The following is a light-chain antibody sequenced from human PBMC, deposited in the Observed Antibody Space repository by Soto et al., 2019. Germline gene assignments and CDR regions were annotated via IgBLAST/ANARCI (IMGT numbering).Light chain of an antibody. Sequence: EIVLTQSPGTLSLSPGERATLSCRASQSVGHNYLAWYQQKPGQAPRLLIHGASTRATGIPDRFSGSESGTDFTLTISRLEPEDFAVYYCQQYATSPLTFGGGTKVETK. CDR1: QSVGHNY. CDR3: QQYATSPLT. CDR2: GAS. J-gene: IGKJ4*01. V-gene: IGKV3-20*01.